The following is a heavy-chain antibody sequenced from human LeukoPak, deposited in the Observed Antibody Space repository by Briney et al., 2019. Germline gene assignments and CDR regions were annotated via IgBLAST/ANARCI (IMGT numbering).Heavy chain of an antibody. Sequence: GGSLRLSCAASGFTFSTYAMSWVRQVPGKGLECVSGLSGSGDTTYHADSVKGRFTISRDNSKNSLYLQVNSLRAEDTAVYYCARDLGATTSPFDYWGQGTLVTVSS. J-gene: IGHJ4*02. CDR2: LSGSGDTT. CDR1: GFTFSTYA. D-gene: IGHD1-26*01. CDR3: ARDLGATTSPFDY. V-gene: IGHV3-23*01.